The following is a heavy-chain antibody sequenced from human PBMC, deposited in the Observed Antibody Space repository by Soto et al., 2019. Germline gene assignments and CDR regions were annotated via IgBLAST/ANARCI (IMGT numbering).Heavy chain of an antibody. D-gene: IGHD6-13*01. V-gene: IGHV3-48*01. CDR2: ISSSSSTI. CDR3: ARHPERIAQIGWFDP. CDR1: GFTFSSYS. Sequence: GGSLRLSCAAPGFTFSSYSMNWVRQAPGKGLEWVSYISSSSSTIYYADSVKGRFTISRDNAKNSLYLQMNSLRAEDTAVYYCARHPERIAQIGWFDPWGQGTLVT. J-gene: IGHJ5*02.